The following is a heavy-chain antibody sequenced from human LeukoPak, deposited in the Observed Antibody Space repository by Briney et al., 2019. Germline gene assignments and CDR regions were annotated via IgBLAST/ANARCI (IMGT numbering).Heavy chain of an antibody. D-gene: IGHD3-9*01. V-gene: IGHV1-8*01. CDR3: ARESLRYFDWLNYYFDY. Sequence: ASVKVSCKASGYTFTSYDINWVRQATGQGLEWMGWMNPNSGNTGYAQKFQGRVTMTRNTSISTAYMELSSLRSEDTAVYYCARESLRYFDWLNYYFDYWGQGTLVTVSS. CDR2: MNPNSGNT. J-gene: IGHJ4*02. CDR1: GYTFTSYD.